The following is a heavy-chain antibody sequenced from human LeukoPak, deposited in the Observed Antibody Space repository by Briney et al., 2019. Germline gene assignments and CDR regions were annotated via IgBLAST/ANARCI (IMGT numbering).Heavy chain of an antibody. CDR1: GFTFSSYA. J-gene: IGHJ4*02. D-gene: IGHD5-12*01. Sequence: PGRSLRLSCAASGFTFSSYAMHWVRQAPGKGLEWVAVISYDGSNKYYADSVKGRFTISRDNSKNTLYLQMNSLRAEDTAVYYCARAPVRYSGYPLDYWGQGTLVTVSS. CDR2: ISYDGSNK. CDR3: ARAPVRYSGYPLDY. V-gene: IGHV3-30*04.